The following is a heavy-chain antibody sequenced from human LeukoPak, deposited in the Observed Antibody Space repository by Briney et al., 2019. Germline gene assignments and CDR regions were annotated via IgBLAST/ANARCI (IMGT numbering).Heavy chain of an antibody. V-gene: IGHV3-30-3*01. D-gene: IGHD6-19*01. J-gene: IGHJ4*02. CDR3: ARDSIPIAVAGPFDY. CDR1: GFTFSSYA. CDR2: ISYDGSNK. Sequence: GGSLRLSCAASGFTFSSYAMHWVRQAPGKGLEWVAVISYDGSNKYYADSVKGRFTISRDNSKNTLYLQMNSLRAEDTAVYYCARDSIPIAVAGPFDYWGQGTLVTVSS.